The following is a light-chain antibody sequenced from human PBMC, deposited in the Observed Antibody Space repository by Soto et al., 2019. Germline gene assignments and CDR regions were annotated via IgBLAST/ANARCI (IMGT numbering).Light chain of an antibody. Sequence: EAVLTQSPATLSVSPGEGATLSCRASQNVATNLAWYQQRPGQAPRLLIYGASKRAIGLPARFSGSGSGTEFTRTITSLQSEDFAVYYCQQYNNWPQTFGQGTKVEIK. CDR1: QNVATN. CDR3: QQYNNWPQT. V-gene: IGKV3-15*01. J-gene: IGKJ1*01. CDR2: GAS.